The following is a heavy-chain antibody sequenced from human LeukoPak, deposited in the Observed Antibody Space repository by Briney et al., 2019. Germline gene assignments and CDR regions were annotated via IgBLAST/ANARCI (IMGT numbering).Heavy chain of an antibody. D-gene: IGHD1-14*01. V-gene: IGHV1-69*06. CDR3: ARDSPAAPDVVSY. Sequence: ASVKVSCKASGGTFSSYAISWVRQAPGQGLEWMGGIIPIFGTANYAQKFQGRVTITADKSTSTAYMELSSLRSEDTAVYYCARDSPAAPDVVSYWGQGTLVTVSS. CDR2: IIPIFGTA. CDR1: GGTFSSYA. J-gene: IGHJ4*02.